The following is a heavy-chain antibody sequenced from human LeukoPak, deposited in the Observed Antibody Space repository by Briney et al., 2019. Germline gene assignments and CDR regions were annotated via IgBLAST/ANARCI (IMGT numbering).Heavy chain of an antibody. CDR1: GFTFDDYA. D-gene: IGHD2-15*01. CDR2: ISWNSGSI. V-gene: IGHV3-9*01. J-gene: IGHJ4*02. Sequence: GGSLRLSCAASGFTFDDYAMHWVRQAPGKGLEWVSGISWNSGSIGHADSVKGRFTISRDNAKNSLYLQMNSLRAEDTALYYCAKDRRARDIGGFDYWGQGTLVTVSS. CDR3: AKDRRARDIGGFDY.